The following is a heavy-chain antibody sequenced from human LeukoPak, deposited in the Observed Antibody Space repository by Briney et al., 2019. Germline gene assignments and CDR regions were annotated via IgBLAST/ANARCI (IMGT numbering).Heavy chain of an antibody. V-gene: IGHV3-9*01. J-gene: IGHJ4*02. D-gene: IGHD3-22*01. CDR3: AKDYLNYYDSSGYYFDY. CDR1: GFTFDDYA. Sequence: GGSLRLSCAASGFTFDDYAMHWVRQAPGKGLEWVSGISWNSGSIGYADSVKGRFTISRDNAKNSLYLQMNSLRAEDTALYYCAKDYLNYYDSSGYYFDYWGQGTLATVSS. CDR2: ISWNSGSI.